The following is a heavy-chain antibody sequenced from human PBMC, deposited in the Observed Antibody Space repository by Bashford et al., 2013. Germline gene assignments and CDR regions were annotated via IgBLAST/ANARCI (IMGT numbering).Heavy chain of an antibody. Sequence: GESLKISCQGSGYSFTSYWIGWVRQMPGKGLEWMGAIHPGDSDTKYSPSFQGQVTISADKSISTAYLQWSSLKASDTAIYYCARHGVRRIVAPGYYYYYGLDVWGQGTTVTVSS. J-gene: IGHJ6*02. CDR1: GYSFTSYW. CDR3: ARHGVRRIVAPGYYYYYGLDV. V-gene: IGHV5-51*01. CDR2: IHPGDSDT. D-gene: IGHD6-13*01.